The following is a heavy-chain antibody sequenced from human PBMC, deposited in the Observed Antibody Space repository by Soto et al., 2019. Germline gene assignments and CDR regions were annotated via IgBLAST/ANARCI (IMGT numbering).Heavy chain of an antibody. J-gene: IGHJ6*02. CDR3: AKGAVARTPTSYYYYGMDV. CDR1: GGTFRTYA. CDR2: IIPIFGKV. V-gene: IGHV1-69*12. D-gene: IGHD6-19*01. Sequence: QVQLLQSGAEVKKPGSSVRVSCEASGGTFRTYAISWVRQAPGQGLEWMGEIIPIFGKVNYAQKFQGSVTITADEATTTVYMNLRSLTSEDTAVYYCAKGAVARTPTSYYYYGMDVWGQGTTVTVS.